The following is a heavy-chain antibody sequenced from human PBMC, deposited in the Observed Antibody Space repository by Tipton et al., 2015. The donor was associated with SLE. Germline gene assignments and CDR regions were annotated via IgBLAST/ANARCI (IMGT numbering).Heavy chain of an antibody. J-gene: IGHJ5*01. CDR1: GGSISDSSYF. D-gene: IGHD3-10*01. Sequence: TLSLTCTVSGGSISDSSYFWGWIHQPPGKGLEWIGIIYHTGTTKYSPSLQRRVAISVDTSRNQFSLKLNSLTAADTAVYYCARDFGNVGRFDSWGQGTLVTVSS. CDR2: IYHTGTT. CDR3: ARDFGNVGRFDS. V-gene: IGHV4-39*07.